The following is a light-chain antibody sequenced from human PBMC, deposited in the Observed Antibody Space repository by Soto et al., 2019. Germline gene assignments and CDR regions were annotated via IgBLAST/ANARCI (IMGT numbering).Light chain of an antibody. Sequence: EIVLTQSPGALSLSPGEGATLSCSASESISSSYWAWYQQRRGQAPRLLVYSTSTRAAGISPRFSGSGAGRDFTLPISRLEPEDSAIYYCQQYGASPPATFGGGTRVEI. CDR3: QQYGASPPAT. CDR2: STS. J-gene: IGKJ4*01. CDR1: ESISSSY. V-gene: IGKV3-20*01.